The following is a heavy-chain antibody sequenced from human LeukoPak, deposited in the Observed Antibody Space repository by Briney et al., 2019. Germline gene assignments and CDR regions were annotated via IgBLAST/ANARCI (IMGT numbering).Heavy chain of an antibody. CDR2: INPNCGGT. D-gene: IGHD1-26*01. CDR3: ARRYLVVGATKVYYFDY. CDR1: GYTFTGYY. V-gene: IGHV1-2*02. Sequence: ASVKVSCKASGYTFTGYYMHWVRQAPGQGLEWMGWINPNCGGTNYAQKFQGRVTMTRDTSISTAYMELSRLRSDDTAVYYCARRYLVVGATKVYYFDYWGQGTLATVSS. J-gene: IGHJ4*02.